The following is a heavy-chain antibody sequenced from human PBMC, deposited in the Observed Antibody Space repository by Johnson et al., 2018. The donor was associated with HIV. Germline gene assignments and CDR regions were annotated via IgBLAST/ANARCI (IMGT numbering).Heavy chain of an antibody. CDR2: ISRSGSTI. CDR3: ARAGGAVRVNGFDM. CDR1: GFTVSSNY. Sequence: VQLVESGGGLIQPGGSLRLSCAASGFTVSSNYMGWVRQAPGKGLEWVSYISRSGSTIYYADSVKGRFTISRDNAKNSLYLQMNSLRGEDTALYYCARAGGAVRVNGFDMWGQGTMVTVSS. J-gene: IGHJ3*02. D-gene: IGHD6-19*01. V-gene: IGHV3-11*01.